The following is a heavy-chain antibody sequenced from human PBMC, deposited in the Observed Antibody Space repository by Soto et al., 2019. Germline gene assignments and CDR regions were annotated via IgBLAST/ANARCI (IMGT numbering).Heavy chain of an antibody. V-gene: IGHV4-30-4*01. CDR3: ATMGTPATGLYFFDY. CDR2: ISYSGST. CDR1: GCSISSGNYY. Sequence: SETLSLTCTVSGCSISSGNYYWSWIRQPSGKGLEWIGFISYSGSTYYSTSINSRVTISVDTSKSQYSLNLSFVTAADTAVYYCATMGTPATGLYFFDYWGQGSLVTVSS. D-gene: IGHD2-15*01. J-gene: IGHJ4*02.